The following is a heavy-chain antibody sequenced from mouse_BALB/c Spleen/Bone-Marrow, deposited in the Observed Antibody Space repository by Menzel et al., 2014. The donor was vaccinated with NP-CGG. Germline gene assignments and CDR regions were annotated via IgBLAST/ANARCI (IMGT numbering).Heavy chain of an antibody. CDR2: INPYNGAT. J-gene: IGHJ3*01. Sequence: EVQLQQSGPELVKPGASEKISCKASGYSFTDYYMHWVKQSHVKSLEWIGRINPYNGATSYNQNFKDKASLTVDKSSRTAYMELHSLTSEDSAVYYCASFGFAYWGQGTLVTVSA. CDR3: ASFGFAY. V-gene: IGHV1-26*01. CDR1: GYSFTDYY.